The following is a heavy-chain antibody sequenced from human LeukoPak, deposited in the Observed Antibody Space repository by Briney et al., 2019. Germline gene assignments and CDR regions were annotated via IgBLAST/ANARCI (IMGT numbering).Heavy chain of an antibody. D-gene: IGHD3-3*01. Sequence: GGSLRLSCAASGFTFSSHAMNWVRQAPGKGLEWVSAISGSGGSTYYADSVKGRFTISRDNSESTLYLQMNSLRAEDTTVYYCANPYYDFWSGYFYWGQGTLVTVSS. CDR1: GFTFSSHA. CDR3: ANPYYDFWSGYFY. V-gene: IGHV3-23*01. J-gene: IGHJ4*01. CDR2: ISGSGGST.